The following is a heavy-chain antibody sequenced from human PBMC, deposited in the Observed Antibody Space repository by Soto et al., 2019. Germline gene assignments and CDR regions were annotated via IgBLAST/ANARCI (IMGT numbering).Heavy chain of an antibody. CDR2: ISSSSSYI. Sequence: GGSLRLSCAASGFTFSSYSMNWVRQAPGKGLEWVSSISSSSSYIYYADSVKGRFTISRDNAKNSLYLQMNSLRAEDTAVYYCASLPRKNYYGSEILFDPWGQGTLVTVSS. J-gene: IGHJ5*02. CDR1: GFTFSSYS. D-gene: IGHD3-10*01. V-gene: IGHV3-21*01. CDR3: ASLPRKNYYGSEILFDP.